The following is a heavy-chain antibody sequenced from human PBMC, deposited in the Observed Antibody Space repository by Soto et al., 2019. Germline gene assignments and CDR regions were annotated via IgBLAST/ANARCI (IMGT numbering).Heavy chain of an antibody. Sequence: EVQLVESGGGLVKPGGSLRLSCAASGFTFSSYSMNWVRQAPGKGLEWVSSISSSSSYIYYADSVKGRFTISRDNAKNSLYLQMNSLRAEDTAVHYCARVGENYDSSGPGRDDYWGQGTLVTVSS. CDR2: ISSSSSYI. D-gene: IGHD3-22*01. CDR1: GFTFSSYS. CDR3: ARVGENYDSSGPGRDDY. J-gene: IGHJ4*02. V-gene: IGHV3-21*01.